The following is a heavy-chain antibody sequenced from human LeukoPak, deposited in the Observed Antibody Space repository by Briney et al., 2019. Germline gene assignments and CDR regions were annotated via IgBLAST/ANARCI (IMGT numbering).Heavy chain of an antibody. V-gene: IGHV1-8*02. CDR3: ARGVRQLWL. CDR2: MNPNSGNT. J-gene: IGHJ4*02. CDR1: GYTFTGYY. Sequence: ASVKVSCKASGYTFTGYYMHWVRQAPGQGLEWMGWMNPNSGNTGYAQKFQGRVTMTRNTSISTAYMELSSLRSEDTAVYYCARGVRQLWLWGQGTLVTVSS. D-gene: IGHD5-18*01.